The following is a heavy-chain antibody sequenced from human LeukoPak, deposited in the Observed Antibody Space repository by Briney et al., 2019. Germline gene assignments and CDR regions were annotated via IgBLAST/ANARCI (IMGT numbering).Heavy chain of an antibody. CDR2: INHSGST. V-gene: IGHV4-34*01. CDR1: GFIFSSYA. Sequence: SGGSLRLSCAASGFIFSSYAMSWVRQPPGKGLEWIGEINHSGSTNYNPSLKSRVTISADTSKNQFSLKLSSVTAADTAVYYCARIYDSSGYYYVPPPFQHWGQGTLVTVSS. CDR3: ARIYDSSGYYYVPPPFQH. D-gene: IGHD3-22*01. J-gene: IGHJ1*01.